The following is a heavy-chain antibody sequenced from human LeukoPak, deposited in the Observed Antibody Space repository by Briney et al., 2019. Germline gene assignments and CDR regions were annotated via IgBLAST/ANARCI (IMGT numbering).Heavy chain of an antibody. CDR1: GGTFSSYA. D-gene: IGHD6-19*01. J-gene: IGHJ4*02. CDR2: IIPIFGTA. Sequence: SVKVSCKASGGTFSSYAISWVRQAPGQGLEWMGGIIPIFGTANYAQKFQGRVTITTDESTSTAYMELSSPRSEDTAVYYCARDGTSSGPLNYWGQGTLVTVSS. CDR3: ARDGTSSGPLNY. V-gene: IGHV1-69*05.